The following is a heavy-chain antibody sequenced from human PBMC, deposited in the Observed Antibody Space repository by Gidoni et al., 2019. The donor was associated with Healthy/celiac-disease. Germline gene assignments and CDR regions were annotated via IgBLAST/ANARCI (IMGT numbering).Heavy chain of an antibody. Sequence: YAMSWVRQAPGKGLEWVSAISGSGGSTYYADSVKGRFTISRDNSKNTLYLQMNSLRAEDTAVYYCAKEGAGRSYFDYWGQGTLVTVSS. CDR3: AKEGAGRSYFDY. J-gene: IGHJ4*02. CDR1: YA. D-gene: IGHD1-26*01. CDR2: ISGSGGST. V-gene: IGHV3-23*01.